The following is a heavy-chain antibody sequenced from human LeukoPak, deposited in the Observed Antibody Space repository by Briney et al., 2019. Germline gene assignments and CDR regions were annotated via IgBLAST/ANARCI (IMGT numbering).Heavy chain of an antibody. Sequence: PGGSLRLSCAASGFTFSSYEMNWVRRAPGKGLEWPSYISSSGTTIKYADSVKGRFTISRDNAKNSLYLQVNSLRAEDTAVYYCARIMITVTTSDYWGQGTLVTVSS. CDR3: ARIMITVTTSDY. V-gene: IGHV3-48*03. D-gene: IGHD4-17*01. J-gene: IGHJ4*02. CDR1: GFTFSSYE. CDR2: ISSSGTTI.